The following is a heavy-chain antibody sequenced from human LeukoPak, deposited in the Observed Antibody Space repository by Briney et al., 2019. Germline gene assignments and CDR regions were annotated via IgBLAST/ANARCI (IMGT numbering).Heavy chain of an antibody. CDR2: ISHSGST. Sequence: SETLSLTCTVSGYSISSGYYWGWIRQPPGRGLEWIGSISHSGSTYYNPSLKSRVTVSVDTSKNQFSLKLSSVTAADTAVYYCARAEYYYGSGSYDSWGQGTLVTVSS. V-gene: IGHV4-38-2*02. CDR1: GYSISSGYY. J-gene: IGHJ4*02. D-gene: IGHD3-10*01. CDR3: ARAEYYYGSGSYDS.